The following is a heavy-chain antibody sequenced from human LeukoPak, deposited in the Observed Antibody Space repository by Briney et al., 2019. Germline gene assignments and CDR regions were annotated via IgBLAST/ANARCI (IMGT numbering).Heavy chain of an antibody. CDR2: INPNSGGT. CDR3: ASIPGIAVAAGY. D-gene: IGHD6-19*01. J-gene: IGHJ4*02. V-gene: IGHV1-2*02. CDR1: GYTFTGYY. Sequence: ASVKVSCKVSGYTFTGYYMHWVRQARGQGLEWMGWINPNSGGTNYAQKFQGRVTMTRDTSISTAYMELSRLRSDDTAVYYCASIPGIAVAAGYWGQGTLVTVSS.